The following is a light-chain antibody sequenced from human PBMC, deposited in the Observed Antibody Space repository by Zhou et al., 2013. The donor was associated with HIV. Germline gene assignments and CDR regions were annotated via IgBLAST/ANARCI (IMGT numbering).Light chain of an antibody. CDR2: RVS. CDR3: MEGSYWPLT. CDR1: QSLVHSNGNTY. Sequence: DVVMTQSPLSLPVTLGQPASISCRSSQSLVHSNGNTYLTWFQQRPGQSPRRLIYRVSNRDSGVPDRFSGSGSGTDFTLKISRVEAEDVGVYYCMEGSYWPLTFGQGTKVEIK. V-gene: IGKV2-30*02. J-gene: IGKJ2*01.